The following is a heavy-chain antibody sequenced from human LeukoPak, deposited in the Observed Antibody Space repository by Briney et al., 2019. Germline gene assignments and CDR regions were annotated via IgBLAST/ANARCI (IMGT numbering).Heavy chain of an antibody. J-gene: IGHJ4*02. CDR1: GYTFTTYY. CDR3: AREPRYYYDSSGYYYFDY. V-gene: IGHV1-46*01. CDR2: INPSGGST. D-gene: IGHD3-22*01. Sequence: ASVKVSCKASGYTFTTYYMHWVRQAPGQGLQWMGIINPSGGSTSYAQKFQGRVTMTRDTSTSTAYMELSSLRSEDTAVYYCAREPRYYYDSSGYYYFDYWGQGTLVTVSS.